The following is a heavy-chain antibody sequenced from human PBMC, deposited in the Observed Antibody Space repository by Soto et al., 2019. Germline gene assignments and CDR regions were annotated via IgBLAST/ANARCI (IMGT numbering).Heavy chain of an antibody. CDR3: ARGLYVWKSSSWSHGMDV. CDR2: IYHSGST. CDR1: GGSISSSNW. D-gene: IGHD6-13*01. V-gene: IGHV4-4*02. Sequence: QVQLQETGPGLVKPSGTLSLTCAVSGGSISSSNWWSWVRQPPGKGLEWIGEIYHSGSTNYNPSLKSRVTISVDKSKNQFSLKLSSVTAADTAVYYCARGLYVWKSSSWSHGMDVWGQGTTVTVSS. J-gene: IGHJ6*02.